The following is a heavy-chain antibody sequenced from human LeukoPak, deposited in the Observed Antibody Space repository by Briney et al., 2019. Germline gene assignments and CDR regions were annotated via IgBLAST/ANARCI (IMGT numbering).Heavy chain of an antibody. CDR1: GGSISSYY. J-gene: IGHJ4*02. D-gene: IGHD3-22*01. CDR2: IYYSGST. CDR3: ARNRLGYYDSSGYLDY. Sequence: SETLSLTCTVSGGSISSYYWSWIRQPPGKGLEWIGYIYYSGSTNYNPSLKSRVTISVDTSKNQFSLKLSSVTAADTAVYYCARNRLGYYDSSGYLDYWGQGTLVTVSS. V-gene: IGHV4-59*01.